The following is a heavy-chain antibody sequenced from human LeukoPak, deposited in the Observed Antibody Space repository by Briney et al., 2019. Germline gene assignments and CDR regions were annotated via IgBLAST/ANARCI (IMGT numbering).Heavy chain of an antibody. D-gene: IGHD4-17*01. V-gene: IGHV4-59*02. CDR2: TYSSGST. Sequence: AETLSLTCTVSGGSVSGYYWSWIRQPPGKGLEWIGYTYSSGSTTYNRSLKSRVTISLDTSKNQFSLELTSVTAADTAVYHCARGANHGDSGLDVFDIWGQGTMVTVSS. CDR3: ARGANHGDSGLDVFDI. J-gene: IGHJ3*02. CDR1: GGSVSGYY.